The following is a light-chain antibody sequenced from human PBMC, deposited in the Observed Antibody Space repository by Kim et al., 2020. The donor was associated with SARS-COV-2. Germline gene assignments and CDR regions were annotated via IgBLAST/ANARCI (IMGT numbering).Light chain of an antibody. CDR3: QQYNNGPRT. CDR1: QSVSSN. V-gene: IGKV3-15*01. CDR2: GAS. Sequence: EIVMTQSPATLSVSPGERATLSCRASQSVSSNLAWYQQKPGQAPRLLIYGASTRATGIPARFSGSGSGTEFTLTISILQSEDFAVYYCQQYNNGPRTFGQGTKVDIK. J-gene: IGKJ1*01.